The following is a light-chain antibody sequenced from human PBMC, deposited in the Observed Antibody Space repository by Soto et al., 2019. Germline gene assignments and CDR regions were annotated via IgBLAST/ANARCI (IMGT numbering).Light chain of an antibody. CDR3: QQRSNWPPALS. Sequence: EVVLTQSPATLSLSPGDRATLSCRASQSVNNFLAWYQQKPGQTPRLVIYDASKRATGIPGRFSGSGSGTDFTLTISSLEPEDFAVYYCQQRSNWPPALSFGGGTKVDIK. V-gene: IGKV3-11*01. CDR2: DAS. CDR1: QSVNNF. J-gene: IGKJ4*01.